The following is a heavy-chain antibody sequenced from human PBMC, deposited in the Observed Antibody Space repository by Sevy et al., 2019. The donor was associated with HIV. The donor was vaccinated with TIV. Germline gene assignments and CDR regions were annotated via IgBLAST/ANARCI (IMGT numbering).Heavy chain of an antibody. CDR2: INPESGDI. Sequence: ASVKVSCTYSGYTFITHYLHWVRQAPGQGLEWMGWINPESGDIRYTEKFQGRVTMTRDTSISTAYMEVITLRSDDTAVYFCARVQRGGVPDYWGQGTLVTVSS. J-gene: IGHJ4*02. CDR3: ARVQRGGVPDY. CDR1: GYTFITHY. V-gene: IGHV1-2*02. D-gene: IGHD3-10*01.